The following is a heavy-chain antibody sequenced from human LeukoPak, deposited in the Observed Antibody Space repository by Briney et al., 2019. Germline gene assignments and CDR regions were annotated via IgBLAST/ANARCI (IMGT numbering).Heavy chain of an antibody. V-gene: IGHV3-23*01. CDR3: VAHYYDSSGSDY. J-gene: IGHJ4*02. CDR2: ISGSGGST. CDR1: GFTFSSYA. D-gene: IGHD3-22*01. Sequence: GGSLRLSCAASGFTFSSYAMSWVRQAPGKGLEWVSAISGSGGSTYYADPVKGRFTISRDNSKNTLYLQMNSLRAEDTAVYYCVAHYYDSSGSDYWGQGTLVTVSS.